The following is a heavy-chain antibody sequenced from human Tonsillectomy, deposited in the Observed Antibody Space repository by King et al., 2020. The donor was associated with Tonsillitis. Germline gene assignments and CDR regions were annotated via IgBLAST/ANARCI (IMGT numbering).Heavy chain of an antibody. CDR3: ARRPSLVPAGISWGRGMNYYYYGMDV. CDR2: INHSGST. Sequence: VQLQQWGAGLLKPSETLSLTCAVYGGSFSGYYWSWIRQPPGKGLEWIGEINHSGSTNYNPSLKSRVTISVDTSKNQFSLKLSSVTAADTAVYYCARRPSLVPAGISWGRGMNYYYYGMDVWGHGTTVTVSS. J-gene: IGHJ6*02. V-gene: IGHV4-34*01. D-gene: IGHD2-2*02. CDR1: GGSFSGYY.